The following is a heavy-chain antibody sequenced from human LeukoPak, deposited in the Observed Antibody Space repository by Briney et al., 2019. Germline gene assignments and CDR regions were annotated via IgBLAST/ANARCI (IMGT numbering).Heavy chain of an antibody. Sequence: SVKVSCKASGYTFTSYGISWVRQAPGQGLEWMGGIIPIFGTANYAQKFQGRVTITADESTSTAYMELSSLRSEDTAVYYCARDLGYSYGYNFHWFDPWGQGTLVTVSS. V-gene: IGHV1-69*13. CDR1: GYTFTSYG. CDR2: IIPIFGTA. D-gene: IGHD5-18*01. J-gene: IGHJ5*02. CDR3: ARDLGYSYGYNFHWFDP.